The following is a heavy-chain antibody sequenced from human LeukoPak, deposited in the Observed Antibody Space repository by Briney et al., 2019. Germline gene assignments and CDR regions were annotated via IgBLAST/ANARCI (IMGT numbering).Heavy chain of an antibody. CDR1: GFTLSDYY. Sequence: GGSLRLSCAASGFTLSDYYMSWIRQAPGKGLEWVSLIYTDGSAFYADSVKGRFTISRDNSKNTLYLHMNSLRAGDTAVYYCARGSTYYDILTGYSPFDIWGQGTLVTVSS. V-gene: IGHV3-66*01. CDR2: IYTDGSA. CDR3: ARGSTYYDILTGYSPFDI. J-gene: IGHJ4*02. D-gene: IGHD3-9*01.